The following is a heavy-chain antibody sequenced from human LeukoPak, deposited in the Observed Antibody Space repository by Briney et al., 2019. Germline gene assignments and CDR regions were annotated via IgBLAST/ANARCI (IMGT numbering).Heavy chain of an antibody. D-gene: IGHD3-22*01. J-gene: IGHJ4*02. V-gene: IGHV4-39*07. CDR1: GGSISSSSYY. Sequence: PSETLSLTCTVSGGSISSSSYYWGWIRQPPEKGLEWIASIYYSGTTNYNPSLKSRVTISVDTSKNQFSLKLSSVTAADTAVYYCARGPSERYYESSGYYYFDYWGQGTLVTVSS. CDR3: ARGPSERYYESSGYYYFDY. CDR2: IYYSGTT.